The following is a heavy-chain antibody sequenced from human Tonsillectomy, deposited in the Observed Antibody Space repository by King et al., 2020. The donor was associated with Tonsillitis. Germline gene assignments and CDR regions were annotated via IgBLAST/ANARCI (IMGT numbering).Heavy chain of an antibody. D-gene: IGHD3-9*01. CDR3: ARRDWVRGMGV. V-gene: IGHV5-51*01. J-gene: IGHJ6*02. CDR1: GHSFTSYW. CDR2: IYPANSDT. Sequence: VQLVESGAEVKKPGESLRISCKGSGHSFTSYWIGWVRQMPGKGLEWMAIIYPANSDTRYSPSFQGQVTTSADQSISTVYLQWSSLKASDTAIYYFARRDWVRGMGVWGPGTTVTGSS.